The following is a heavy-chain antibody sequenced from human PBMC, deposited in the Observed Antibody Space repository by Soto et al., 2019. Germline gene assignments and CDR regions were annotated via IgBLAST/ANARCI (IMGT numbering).Heavy chain of an antibody. V-gene: IGHV4-30-2*01. Sequence: PSETLSPTCAVSSGSTRSGGYSWSWLRQPPGKGLEWIWYIYHSGSTYYNPSLKSRVTISVDTSKNQFSLKLSAVTAADTAVYYCARDLGYCTNGVGYTIGYFDYWGQGTLVTVSS. CDR1: SGSTRSGGYS. CDR3: ARDLGYCTNGVGYTIGYFDY. D-gene: IGHD2-8*01. CDR2: IYHSGST. J-gene: IGHJ4*02.